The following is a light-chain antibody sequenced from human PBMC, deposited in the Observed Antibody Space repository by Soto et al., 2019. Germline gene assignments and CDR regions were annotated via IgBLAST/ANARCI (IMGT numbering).Light chain of an antibody. J-gene: IGKJ3*01. CDR3: QQYFNWPLTWT. Sequence: EIVLTQSPATLSVSAGGTVTLSCRASQSIRTNVAWYQQIPGQAPRLLVYGASTRATGVPARFSGSGSGIDFTLTFSSMQSEDSAFYYCQQYFNWPLTWTFGPGTKVQIK. CDR1: QSIRTN. V-gene: IGKV3-15*01. CDR2: GAS.